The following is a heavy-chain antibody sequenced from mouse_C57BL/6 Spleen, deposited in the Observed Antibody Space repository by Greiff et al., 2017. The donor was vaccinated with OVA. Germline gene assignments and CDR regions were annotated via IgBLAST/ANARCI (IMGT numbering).Heavy chain of an antibody. J-gene: IGHJ4*01. Sequence: VQLQQPGAELVRPGTSVKLSCKASGYTFTSYWMHWVKQRPGQGLEWIGVIDPSDSYTNYNQKFKGKATLTVDTSSSTAYMQLSSLTSEDSAVYYCASSYGNLYAMDYWGQGTSVTVSS. CDR3: ASSYGNLYAMDY. D-gene: IGHD2-1*01. V-gene: IGHV1-59*01. CDR1: GYTFTSYW. CDR2: IDPSDSYT.